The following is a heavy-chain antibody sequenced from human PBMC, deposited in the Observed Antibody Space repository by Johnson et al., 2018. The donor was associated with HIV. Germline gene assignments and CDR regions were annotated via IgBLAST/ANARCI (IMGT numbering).Heavy chain of an antibody. CDR1: GFTVSSNY. CDR3: AKAGAVAGPGIDAFDI. V-gene: IGHV3-66*03. D-gene: IGHD6-19*01. J-gene: IGHJ3*02. Sequence: VQLVESGGGLIQPGGSLRLSCAASGFTVSSNYMSWVRQAPGKGLEWVSVIYSDGSTYYADSVKGRFTISRDTSKNTLYLQMNSLRAEDTAVYYCAKAGAVAGPGIDAFDIWGQGTMVTVSS. CDR2: IYSDGST.